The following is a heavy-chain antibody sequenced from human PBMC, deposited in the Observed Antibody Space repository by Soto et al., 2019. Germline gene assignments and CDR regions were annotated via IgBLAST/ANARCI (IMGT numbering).Heavy chain of an antibody. Sequence: SETLSLTCTVSGVSMSGYYWSWIRQTPGKGLQWIGYVYYTGTTNYNPSLRGRVTVSLDTSKNQFSLRLTSVTAADTAVYYCATGLPQIGRFDFWGQGTLVTVSS. J-gene: IGHJ5*01. D-gene: IGHD1-26*01. CDR3: ATGLPQIGRFDF. CDR1: GVSMSGYY. CDR2: VYYTGTT. V-gene: IGHV4-59*01.